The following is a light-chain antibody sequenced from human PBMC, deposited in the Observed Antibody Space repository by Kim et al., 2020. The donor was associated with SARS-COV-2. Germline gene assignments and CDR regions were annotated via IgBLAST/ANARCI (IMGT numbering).Light chain of an antibody. CDR3: SSFAGSNNVV. CDR1: SSDVGGYNY. J-gene: IGLJ2*01. Sequence: QSALTQPPSASGSPGQSVTISCTGTSSDVGGYNYVSWYQQHPGKAPKVMIYAVSKRPSGVPDRFSGSKSGNTASLTVSGLQAEDEADYYCSSFAGSNNVVFGGGTKLTVL. CDR2: AVS. V-gene: IGLV2-8*01.